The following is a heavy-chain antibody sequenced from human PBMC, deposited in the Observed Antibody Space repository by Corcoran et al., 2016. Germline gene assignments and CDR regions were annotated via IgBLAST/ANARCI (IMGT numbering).Heavy chain of an antibody. Sequence: EVQLVESGGDLVQPGGSLRLSCAASGFTFSDSAIHWVRQASGKGLEWVGRIRSRPNSYATAYAASLGGRFTISRDDSKNTAYLQMNSLKTEDTAVYECTRGIGGYGMDVWGQGTTVTVSS. CDR1: GFTFSDSA. V-gene: IGHV3-73*02. D-gene: IGHD3-16*01. J-gene: IGHJ6*02. CDR2: IRSRPNSYAT. CDR3: TRGIGGYGMDV.